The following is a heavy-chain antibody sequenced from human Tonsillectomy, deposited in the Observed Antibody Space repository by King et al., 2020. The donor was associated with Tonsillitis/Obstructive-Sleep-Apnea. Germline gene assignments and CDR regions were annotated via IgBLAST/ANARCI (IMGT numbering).Heavy chain of an antibody. Sequence: VQLQESGPGLVKPSGTLSLTCAVSGGSISSSNWWSWVRQPPGEGLEWIGEIYHSGITNYNPSLKSRVTISVDKSNNQFSLKLSSVTAADTAVYYCVIQYYNGWRFDYWGQGTLVTVSS. V-gene: IGHV4-4*02. CDR3: VIQYYNGWRFDY. J-gene: IGHJ4*02. D-gene: IGHD3-10*01. CDR2: IYHSGIT. CDR1: GGSISSSNW.